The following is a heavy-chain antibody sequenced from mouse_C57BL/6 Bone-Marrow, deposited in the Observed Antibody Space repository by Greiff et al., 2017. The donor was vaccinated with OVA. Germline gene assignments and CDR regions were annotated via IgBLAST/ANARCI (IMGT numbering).Heavy chain of an antibody. V-gene: IGHV1-74*01. J-gene: IGHJ1*03. CDR3: AITWAPSYFDV. D-gene: IGHD3-1*01. CDR2: IHPSDSDT. CDR1: GYTFTSYW. Sequence: QVQLQQSGAELVKPGASVKVSCKASGYTFTSYWMHWVKQRPGQGLEWIGRIHPSDSDTNYNQKFKGKATLTVDNSSSTAYMQLSRLTSEDSAVYYCAITWAPSYFDVWGTGTTVTVSS.